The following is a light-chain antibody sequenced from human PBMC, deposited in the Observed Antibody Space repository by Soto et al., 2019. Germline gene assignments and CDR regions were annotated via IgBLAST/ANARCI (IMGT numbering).Light chain of an antibody. CDR2: DAS. Sequence: EIVLTQSPGTLSLSPGERATLSCRASQRVANNYLAWYQQKPGQVPRLLIYDASIRATGIPDRFSGSGSGTDFTLTISRLEREDFAMYFCQQTGSLPFTFGQGTKLEIK. V-gene: IGKV3-20*01. CDR3: QQTGSLPFT. CDR1: QRVANNY. J-gene: IGKJ2*01.